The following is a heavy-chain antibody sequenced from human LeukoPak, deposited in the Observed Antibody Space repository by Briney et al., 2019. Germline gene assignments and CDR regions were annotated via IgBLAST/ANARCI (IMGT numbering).Heavy chain of an antibody. CDR3: ALTAMVPYYYYYYGMDV. D-gene: IGHD5-18*01. V-gene: IGHV3-21*01. CDR1: GFTFDDYA. Sequence: GGSLRLSCAASGFTFDDYAMHWVRQAPGKGLEWVSSISSSSSYIYYADSVKGRFTISRDNAKNSLYLQMNSLRAEDTAVYYCALTAMVPYYYYYYGMDVWGQGTTVTVSS. CDR2: ISSSSSYI. J-gene: IGHJ6*02.